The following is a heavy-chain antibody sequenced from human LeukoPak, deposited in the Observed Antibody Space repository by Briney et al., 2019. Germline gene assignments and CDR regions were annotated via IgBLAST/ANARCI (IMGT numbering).Heavy chain of an antibody. V-gene: IGHV4-30-4*01. D-gene: IGHD3-10*01. CDR3: ARERGRTMAYYYCMDG. Sequence: SETLSLTCTVSGGSISSGAYYWSWIRPPPGKGLEWIGYIYNSGSTYYNPSLKSRVTISVDTSRNQFSLKLSSVTAADTAVYYCARERGRTMAYYYCMDGWGQGTTVTVSS. J-gene: IGHJ6*02. CDR2: IYNSGST. CDR1: GGSISSGAYY.